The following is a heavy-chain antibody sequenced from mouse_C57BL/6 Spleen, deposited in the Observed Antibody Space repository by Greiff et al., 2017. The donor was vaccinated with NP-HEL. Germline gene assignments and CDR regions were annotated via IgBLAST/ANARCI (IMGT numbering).Heavy chain of an antibody. J-gene: IGHJ4*01. V-gene: IGHV1-63*01. Sequence: QVQLQQSGAELVRPGTSVKMSCKASGYTFTNYWIGWAKQRPGHGLEWIGDIYPGGGYTNYNEQFKGKATLTADKSSSTAYMQFISLTSEDSAIYYCARSLRYSMDYWGQGTSVTVSS. CDR3: ARSLRYSMDY. CDR1: GYTFTNYW. CDR2: IYPGGGYT.